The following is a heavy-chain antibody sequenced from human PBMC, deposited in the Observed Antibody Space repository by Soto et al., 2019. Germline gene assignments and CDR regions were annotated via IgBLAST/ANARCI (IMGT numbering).Heavy chain of an antibody. CDR2: ISGSGAST. CDR1: GLTFSRSA. CDR3: AKDSNKYSSSLRGRYFDY. Sequence: VGSLRLSCAASGLTFSRSAMSWVRQAPGKWLHWVSGISGSGASTFYADYVKGRFTISRDNSKNTLLLQMNSLGAEDTAVYYCAKDSNKYSSSLRGRYFDYWGQGIGVTVSS. V-gene: IGHV3-23*01. D-gene: IGHD4-4*01. J-gene: IGHJ4*02.